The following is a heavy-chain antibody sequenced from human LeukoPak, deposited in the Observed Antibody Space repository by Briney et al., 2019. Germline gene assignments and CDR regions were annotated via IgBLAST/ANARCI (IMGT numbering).Heavy chain of an antibody. CDR3: TRRTYYYVSGSLDAFDI. CDR1: GYTFTSYY. J-gene: IGHJ3*02. D-gene: IGHD3-10*01. V-gene: IGHV1-46*01. Sequence: ASVKVSCKASGYTFTSYYMHWVRQAPGQGLEWMGIINPSGGSTSYAQKFQGRVTMTRDTSISTAYMELSRLRFDDTAVYYCTRRTYYYVSGSLDAFDIWGQGTMVTVSS. CDR2: INPSGGST.